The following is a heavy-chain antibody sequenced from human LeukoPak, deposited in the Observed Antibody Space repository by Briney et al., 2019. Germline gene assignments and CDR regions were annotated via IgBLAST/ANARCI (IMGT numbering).Heavy chain of an antibody. D-gene: IGHD3-22*01. CDR1: GGSISSYY. CDR2: IYYSGST. J-gene: IGHJ4*02. V-gene: IGHV4-59*01. Sequence: PSETLSLTCTVSGGSISSYYWSWIRQPPGKGLEWIGYIYYSGSTNYNPSLKSRVTISVDTSKNQFSLKLSSVTAADTAVYYCARGLGDISGYYGYWGQGTLVTVSS. CDR3: ARGLGDISGYYGY.